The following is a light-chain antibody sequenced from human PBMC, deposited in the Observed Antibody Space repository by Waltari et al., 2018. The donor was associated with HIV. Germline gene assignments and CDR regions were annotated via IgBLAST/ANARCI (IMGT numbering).Light chain of an antibody. J-gene: IGLJ2*01. CDR2: YNY. Sequence: QSVLTQPPSVSGAPGQRVTISCTGSSSNIGAGYDVHWYTQLPGTAPKLLICYNYNRAYVVPARFSGAKSGTSGSLDITGLKAEDEADYYCHSYDGSLSASVFGGGTKLTVL. CDR3: HSYDGSLSASV. CDR1: SSNIGAGYD. V-gene: IGLV1-40*01.